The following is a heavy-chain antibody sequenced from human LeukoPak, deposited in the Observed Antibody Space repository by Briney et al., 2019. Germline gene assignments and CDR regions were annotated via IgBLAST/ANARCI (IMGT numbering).Heavy chain of an antibody. CDR3: AKGGKYDILTGFRRSRLLGDY. J-gene: IGHJ4*02. D-gene: IGHD3-9*01. V-gene: IGHV3-23*01. Sequence: EGSLRLSCAASGFTFSSYAMSWVRQAPGKGLEWVSDISGSGGSTYYADSVKGRFTISRDNSKNTLYLEMNSLRAEDTAVYYCAKGGKYDILTGFRRSRLLGDYRGQGTLVTVSS. CDR2: ISGSGGST. CDR1: GFTFSSYA.